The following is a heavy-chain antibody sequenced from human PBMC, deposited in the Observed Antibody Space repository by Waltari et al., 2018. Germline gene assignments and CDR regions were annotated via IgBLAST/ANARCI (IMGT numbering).Heavy chain of an antibody. CDR3: ARDFIPKNGYFDY. J-gene: IGHJ4*02. CDR2: ISYDGSNK. Sequence: QVQLVESGGGVVQHGRSLSLSCAASGFTFSSYAMHWVRQAPGKGLEWVAVISYDGSNKYYADSVKGRFTISRDNSKNTLYLQMNSLRAEDTAVYYCARDFIPKNGYFDYWGQGTLVTVSS. CDR1: GFTFSSYA. D-gene: IGHD3-16*01. V-gene: IGHV3-30*01.